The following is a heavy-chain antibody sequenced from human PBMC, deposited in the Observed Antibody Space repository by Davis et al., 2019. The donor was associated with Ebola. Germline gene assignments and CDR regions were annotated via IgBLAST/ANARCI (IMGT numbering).Heavy chain of an antibody. CDR3: AADSTVTTGFDP. CDR1: GGTFSSYA. Sequence: SVKVSCKASGGTFSSYAISWVRQAPGQGLEWMGGIIPIFGTANYAQKFQERVTITRDMSTSTAYMELSSLRSEDTAVYYCAADSTVTTGFDPWGQGTLVTVSS. V-gene: IGHV1-69*05. D-gene: IGHD4-11*01. J-gene: IGHJ5*02. CDR2: IIPIFGTA.